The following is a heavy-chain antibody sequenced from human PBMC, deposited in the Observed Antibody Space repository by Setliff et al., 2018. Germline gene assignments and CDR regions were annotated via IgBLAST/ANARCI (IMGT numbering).Heavy chain of an antibody. Sequence: PGGSLRLSCAASGFTFSSYWMSWVRQAPGKGLEWVANIKQDGSEKYYVDSVKGRFTISGDNSKNTLYLQMNSLRAEDTAIYYCAKGNNWNYVPGDYFDFWGQGTLVTVSS. V-gene: IGHV3-7*03. J-gene: IGHJ4*02. CDR3: AKGNNWNYVPGDYFDF. CDR1: GFTFSSYW. D-gene: IGHD1-7*01. CDR2: IKQDGSEK.